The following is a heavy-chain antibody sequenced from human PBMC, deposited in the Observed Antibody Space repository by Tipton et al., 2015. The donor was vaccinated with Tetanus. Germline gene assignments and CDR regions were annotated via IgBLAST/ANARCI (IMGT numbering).Heavy chain of an antibody. J-gene: IGHJ6*02. CDR2: ISSSPGTI. D-gene: IGHD2/OR15-2a*01. V-gene: IGHV3-48*01. Sequence: SLRLSCAASGFTFSSYAMDWVRQAPGKGLEWISYISSSPGTIYYADSVKGRFTISRDNAKNSLYLQMNSLRVDDTATYYCAKSFSGGTFCQYTMDVWGQGTTVTVSS. CDR1: GFTFSSYA. CDR3: AKSFSGGTFCQYTMDV.